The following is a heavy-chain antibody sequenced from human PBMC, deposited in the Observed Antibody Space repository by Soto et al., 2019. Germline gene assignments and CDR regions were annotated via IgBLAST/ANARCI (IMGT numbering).Heavy chain of an antibody. V-gene: IGHV3-13*01. CDR3: ASSHSSSSGAFDI. J-gene: IGHJ3*02. D-gene: IGHD6-6*01. CDR2: IGTAGDT. CDR1: GFTFSSYD. Sequence: EVQLVESGGGLVQPGGSLRLSCAASGFTFSSYDMHWVRQATGNGLEWVSAIGTAGDTYYPGSVKGRFTISRENAKNSLYLQMNSLRAGDTAVYYCASSHSSSSGAFDIWGQGTMVTVSS.